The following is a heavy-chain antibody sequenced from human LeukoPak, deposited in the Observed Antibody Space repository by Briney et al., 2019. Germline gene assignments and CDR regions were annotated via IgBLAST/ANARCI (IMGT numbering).Heavy chain of an antibody. CDR1: GFTFSNYA. CDR3: AKDRGSYYYDSSGPDDY. V-gene: IGHV3-23*01. D-gene: IGHD3-22*01. CDR2: ISGSGGST. Sequence: GGSLRLSCTASGFTFSNYAISWVRQAPGKGLEWVSGISGSGGSTYYADSVKGRFTISRDNSKNTLYLQMNSLGAEDTAVYYCAKDRGSYYYDSSGPDDYWGQGILVTVSS. J-gene: IGHJ4*02.